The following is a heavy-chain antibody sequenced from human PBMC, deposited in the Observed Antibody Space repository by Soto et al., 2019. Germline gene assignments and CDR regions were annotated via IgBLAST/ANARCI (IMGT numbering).Heavy chain of an antibody. J-gene: IGHJ4*02. CDR2: ISSSSSYI. Sequence: GGSLRLSCAASGFTFSSYSMNWVRQAPGKGLEWVSSISSSSSYIYYADSVKGRFTISRDNAKNSLYLQMNSLRAEDTAVYYCARDLEYYDFWSGSESFDYWGQGTLVTVSS. CDR3: ARDLEYYDFWSGSESFDY. CDR1: GFTFSSYS. V-gene: IGHV3-21*01. D-gene: IGHD3-3*01.